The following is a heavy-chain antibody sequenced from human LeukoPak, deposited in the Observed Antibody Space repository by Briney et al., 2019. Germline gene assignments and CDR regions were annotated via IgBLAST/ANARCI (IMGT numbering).Heavy chain of an antibody. J-gene: IGHJ6*03. CDR2: INPNSGGT. CDR1: GYTFTGYY. V-gene: IGHV1-2*02. CDR3: ARDAYYDFLSGDRDYYYMDG. D-gene: IGHD3-3*01. Sequence: GASVKVSYKASGYTFTGYYMHWVRQPPGQGLECMGWINPNSGGTNYAQKFQGRVTMTRDTSISTAYMELGWLRSDYTGVYCCARDAYYDFLSGDRDYYYMDGWGKGTTVTVSS.